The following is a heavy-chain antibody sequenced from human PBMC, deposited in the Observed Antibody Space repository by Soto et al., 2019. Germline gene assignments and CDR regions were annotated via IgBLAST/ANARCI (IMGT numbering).Heavy chain of an antibody. Sequence: SETLSLTCAVSGGSISSSNLWSCVRQPPGKGLEWIGEIYHSGSTNYNPSLKSRVTISVDKSKNQFSLKLSSVTAADTAVYYCARAGQLVRGYYFDYWGQGTLVTVSS. J-gene: IGHJ4*02. D-gene: IGHD6-13*01. CDR1: GGSISSSNL. CDR2: IYHSGST. CDR3: ARAGQLVRGYYFDY. V-gene: IGHV4-4*02.